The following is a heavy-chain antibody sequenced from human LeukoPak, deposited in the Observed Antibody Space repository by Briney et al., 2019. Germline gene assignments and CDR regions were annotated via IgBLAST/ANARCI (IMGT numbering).Heavy chain of an antibody. V-gene: IGHV3-23*01. J-gene: IGHJ4*02. CDR3: AQGKDDF. Sequence: GGSLRLSCAASGFTFSSYAMSWVRQAPGKGLEWVSAISTSGDNTYYADSVKGRSTISRDNSKNTLYLQMNSLRAEDTAVYYCAQGKDDFWGQGTLVTVSS. CDR1: GFTFSSYA. CDR2: ISTSGDNT.